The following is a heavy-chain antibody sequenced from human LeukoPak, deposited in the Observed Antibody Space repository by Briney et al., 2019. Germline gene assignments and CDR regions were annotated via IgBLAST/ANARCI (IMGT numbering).Heavy chain of an antibody. CDR2: INWNGGST. CDR3: ARGLKLLNGSYGDAFDI. Sequence: PGGSLRLSCAASGFTFDDYGMSWVRQAPGKGLEWVSGINWNGGSTGYADSVKGRFTISRDNAKNSLYLQMNSLRAEDTALYYCARGLKLLNGSYGDAFDIWGQGTMVTVSS. V-gene: IGHV3-20*04. CDR1: GFTFDDYG. D-gene: IGHD1-26*01. J-gene: IGHJ3*02.